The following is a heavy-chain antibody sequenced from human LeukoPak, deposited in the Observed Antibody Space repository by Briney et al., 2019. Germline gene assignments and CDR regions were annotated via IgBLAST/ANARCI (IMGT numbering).Heavy chain of an antibody. D-gene: IGHD3-22*01. Sequence: GGSLRLSCAASGFTVSSNYMSWVRQAPGKGLEWVSVIYSGGSTYYADSVKGRFTISRDNSKNTLYLQMNSLRAEDTAVYYCAREGRYYDSSGYYYPFDYWGQGTLVTASS. V-gene: IGHV3-66*01. CDR2: IYSGGST. J-gene: IGHJ4*02. CDR1: GFTVSSNY. CDR3: AREGRYYDSSGYYYPFDY.